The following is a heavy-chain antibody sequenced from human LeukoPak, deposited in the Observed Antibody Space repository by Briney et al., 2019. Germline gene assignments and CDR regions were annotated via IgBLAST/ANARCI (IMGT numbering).Heavy chain of an antibody. V-gene: IGHV3-20*04. D-gene: IGHD2-2*02. CDR1: GFTFDDHE. CDR2: INWNGGST. J-gene: IGHJ6*02. CDR3: NGYCSSASCYSDMDV. Sequence: GGSLRLSCVASGFTFDDHEMSWVRQAPGKGLEWVSGINWNGGSTGYADSVKGRFTISRDNAKNSLYLQMNSLRAEDTALYYCNGYCSSASCYSDMDVWGQGTTVTVSS.